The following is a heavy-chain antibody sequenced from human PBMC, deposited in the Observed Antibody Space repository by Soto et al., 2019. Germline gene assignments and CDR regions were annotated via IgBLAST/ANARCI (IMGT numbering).Heavy chain of an antibody. Sequence: GGSLRLSCAASGFTFSSYAVSWVRQAPGKGLEWVSAISGSGGSTYYADSVKGRFTISRDNSKNTLYLQMNSLRAEDTAVYYCAKDELAVAATLPFDYWGQGTLVTVSS. CDR1: GFTFSSYA. D-gene: IGHD2-15*01. V-gene: IGHV3-23*01. CDR3: AKDELAVAATLPFDY. CDR2: ISGSGGST. J-gene: IGHJ4*02.